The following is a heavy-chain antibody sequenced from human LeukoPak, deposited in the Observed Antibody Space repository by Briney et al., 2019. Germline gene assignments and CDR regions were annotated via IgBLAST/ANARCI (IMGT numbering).Heavy chain of an antibody. CDR3: ARDLEPSGYDAFGI. V-gene: IGHV3-30*04. Sequence: GGSLRLSCAASGFTLSSYAMHWVRQAPRKGLEWVAVISYDGSNKYYADSVKGRFTISRDNSKNTLYLQMSSLRAENAAVYYCARDLEPSGYDAFGIWGQGTMVTVSS. D-gene: IGHD3-3*01. J-gene: IGHJ3*02. CDR2: ISYDGSNK. CDR1: GFTLSSYA.